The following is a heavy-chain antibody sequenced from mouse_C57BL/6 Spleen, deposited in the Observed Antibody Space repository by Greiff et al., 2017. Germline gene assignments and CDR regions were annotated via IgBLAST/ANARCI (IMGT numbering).Heavy chain of an antibody. CDR1: GYTFTSYW. Sequence: QVQLQQPGAELVKPGASVKMSCKASGYTFTSYWITWVKQRPGQGLEWIGDIYPGSGSTNYNEKFKSKATLTVDTSSSTAYMQLSSLTSEDSAVYYCASGKGDYDAYAMDYWGQGTSVTVSS. CDR3: ASGKGDYDAYAMDY. J-gene: IGHJ4*01. V-gene: IGHV1-55*01. D-gene: IGHD2-4*01. CDR2: IYPGSGST.